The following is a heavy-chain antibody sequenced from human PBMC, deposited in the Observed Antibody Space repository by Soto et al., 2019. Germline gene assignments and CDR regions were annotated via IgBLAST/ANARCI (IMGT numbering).Heavy chain of an antibody. CDR2: ISSGSSDT. V-gene: IGHV3-21*01. Sequence: GRSLRPSCEASGFTFSRVSTNWVRQVPGKGLEWVASISSGSSDTWYADSVKGRFIISRDNAQNSLFLQMNTLRPADTAMYYCARVAYWGPGAQVTVSS. CDR3: ARVAY. CDR1: GFTFSRVS. J-gene: IGHJ4*02.